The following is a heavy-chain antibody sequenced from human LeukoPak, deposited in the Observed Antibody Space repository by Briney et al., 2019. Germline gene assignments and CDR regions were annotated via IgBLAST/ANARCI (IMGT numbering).Heavy chain of an antibody. CDR1: GYSFTNYW. J-gene: IGHJ4*03. CDR3: TRQRSGWPLDI. D-gene: IGHD6-19*01. CDR2: IDPSDSYT. V-gene: IGHV5-10-1*01. Sequence: GESPMISCKGSGYSFTNYWITWVLQMPGKGLEWMGRIDPSDSYTNYSPSFQGHFTISADKSISTAYLQWSSLKAPDTAMYYCTRQRSGWPLDISGHGTLGTLSS.